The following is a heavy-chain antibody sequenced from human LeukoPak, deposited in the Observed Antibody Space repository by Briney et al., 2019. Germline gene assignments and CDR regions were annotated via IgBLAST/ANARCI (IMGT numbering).Heavy chain of an antibody. D-gene: IGHD3-10*01. J-gene: IGHJ4*02. CDR2: ISDSGGTT. V-gene: IGHV3-23*01. Sequence: PGGSLRLSCAASGFPFRNCAMTWVRQAPGRGLEWVSIISDSGGTTYYADSVKGRFTISRDNSKNTLYLQMNSLRAKDTAVYYCAKRSGGLLRYFDYWGQGTLVTVSS. CDR1: GFPFRNCA. CDR3: AKRSGGLLRYFDY.